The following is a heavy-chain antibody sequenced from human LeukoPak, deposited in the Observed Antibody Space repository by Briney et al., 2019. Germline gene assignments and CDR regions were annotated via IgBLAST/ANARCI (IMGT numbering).Heavy chain of an antibody. Sequence: GGTLRLSCAASGFTFDDYAMHWVRQAQGQGLEWVSGISWNSGSIGYADSVKGRFTISRDNAKNSLYLQMNSLRAEDMAVYYCAIGPSILGWFDPWGQGTLVTVSS. CDR3: AIGPSILGWFDP. CDR2: ISWNSGSI. D-gene: IGHD6-6*01. V-gene: IGHV3-9*03. CDR1: GFTFDDYA. J-gene: IGHJ5*02.